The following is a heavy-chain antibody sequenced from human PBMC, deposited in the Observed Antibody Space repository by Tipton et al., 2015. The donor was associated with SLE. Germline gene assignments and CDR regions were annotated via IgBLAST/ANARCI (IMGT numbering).Heavy chain of an antibody. CDR1: DYTFTACG. CDR3: ARLHMGGASDY. Sequence: QSGAEVKKPGASVKVSCTASDYTFTACGISWVRQAPGQGLEWMGWISGDNRRTSYAQNLQDRVTLTTDTSTSTAYMELMSLRSDDTAVYYCARLHMGGASDYWGQGTLVSVSS. CDR2: ISGDNRRT. V-gene: IGHV1-18*04. J-gene: IGHJ4*02. D-gene: IGHD1-26*01.